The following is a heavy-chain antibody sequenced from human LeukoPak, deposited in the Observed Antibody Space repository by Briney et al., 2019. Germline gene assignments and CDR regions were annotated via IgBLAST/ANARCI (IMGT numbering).Heavy chain of an antibody. CDR1: GYTFTSYG. Sequence: ATVKVSCKASGYTFTSYGISWVRQAPGQGLEWMGRINPNSGGTNYAQKFQGRVTMTRDTSISTAYMELSRLTSDDTAVYYCARDELWNGYYSVNYNYYGMDVWGQGTTVTVSS. J-gene: IGHJ6*02. CDR3: ARDELWNGYYSVNYNYYGMDV. D-gene: IGHD3-3*01. CDR2: INPNSGGT. V-gene: IGHV1-2*06.